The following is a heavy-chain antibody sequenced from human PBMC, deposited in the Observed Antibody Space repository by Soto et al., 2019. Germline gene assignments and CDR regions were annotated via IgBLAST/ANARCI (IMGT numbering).Heavy chain of an antibody. CDR1: GGSISSSSYY. CDR2: IYYSGST. CDR3: ARNYYYGMDV. V-gene: IGHV4-39*01. Sequence: SETLSLTCTVSGGSISSSSYYWGWIRQPPGKGLEWIGSIYYSGSTYYNPSLKSRVTISVDTSKNQFSLKLSSVTAADTAVYYCARNYYYGMDVWGQGTTVTVSS. J-gene: IGHJ6*01.